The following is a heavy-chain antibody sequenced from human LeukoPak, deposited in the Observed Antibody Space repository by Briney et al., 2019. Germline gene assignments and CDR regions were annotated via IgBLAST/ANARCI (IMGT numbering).Heavy chain of an antibody. CDR2: INPNSGDT. J-gene: IGHJ4*02. CDR1: GYTFTGYY. V-gene: IGHV1-2*02. D-gene: IGHD4-23*01. CDR3: ARERSDYGGNSIQEY. Sequence: ASVKVSCKASGYTFTGYYMHWVRQAPGQGLEWMGWINPNSGDTNYAQKFQGRVTMTRDTSISTAYMELGRLTSYDTAVYYCARERSDYGGNSIQEYWGQGTLVTVSS.